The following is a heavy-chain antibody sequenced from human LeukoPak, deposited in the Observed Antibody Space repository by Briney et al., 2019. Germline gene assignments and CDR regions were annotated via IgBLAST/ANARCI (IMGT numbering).Heavy chain of an antibody. V-gene: IGHV3-21*01. D-gene: IGHD3-22*01. J-gene: IGHJ4*02. CDR2: ISSSSSYI. CDR1: GLTVSSNY. Sequence: GGSLRLSCAASGLTVSSNYMSWVRQAPGKGLEWVSSISSSSSYIYYADSVKGRFTISRDNAKNSLYLQMNSLRAEDTAVYYCARGLYDSSPFDYWGQGTLVTVSS. CDR3: ARGLYDSSPFDY.